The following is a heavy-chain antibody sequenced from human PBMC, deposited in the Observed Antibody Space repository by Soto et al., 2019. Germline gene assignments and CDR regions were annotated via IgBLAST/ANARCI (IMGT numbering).Heavy chain of an antibody. CDR2: IHYSGSI. V-gene: IGHV4-30-4*08. CDR3: PREEDGGDRDYYVLAV. D-gene: IGHD3-16*01. J-gene: IGHJ6*02. CDR1: GGSISYEYYH. Sequence: PSETLSLTCTVSGGSISYEYYHWTWIRQSPGKGLEWIGYIHYSGSIIYNPSFKSRVTISVDTSKNQFSLQLSSVTAADTAVFFCPREEDGGDRDYYVLAVGAQGTPAPASS.